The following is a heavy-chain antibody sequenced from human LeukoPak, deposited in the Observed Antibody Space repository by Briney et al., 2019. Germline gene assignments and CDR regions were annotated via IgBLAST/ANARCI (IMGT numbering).Heavy chain of an antibody. J-gene: IGHJ4*02. CDR3: ARDLNIYDSSGRLDY. CDR2: IYTSGST. CDR1: GGSISSYY. V-gene: IGHV4-4*07. D-gene: IGHD3-22*01. Sequence: SETLSLTCTVSGGSISSYYWSWIRQPAGKGLEWIGHIYTSGSTNYNPSLKSRVTMSVDTSKNQFSLKLSSVTAADTAVYYCARDLNIYDSSGRLDYWGQGTLVTVSS.